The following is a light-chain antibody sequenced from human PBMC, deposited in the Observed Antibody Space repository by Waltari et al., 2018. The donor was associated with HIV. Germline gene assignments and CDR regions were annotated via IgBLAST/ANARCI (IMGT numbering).Light chain of an antibody. V-gene: IGKV1-5*03. CDR3: QRYNSYSPST. CDR1: QIISTY. CDR2: KAS. Sequence: DSKMIQTHSTQSASVGNRVTNPRRASQIISTYLAWYQHKPGKAPKVLIYKASSLESAVPSRVSVSGSGTEFALTISSLQPDDFATYYCQRYNSYSPSTFGQGTKLEIK. J-gene: IGKJ2*01.